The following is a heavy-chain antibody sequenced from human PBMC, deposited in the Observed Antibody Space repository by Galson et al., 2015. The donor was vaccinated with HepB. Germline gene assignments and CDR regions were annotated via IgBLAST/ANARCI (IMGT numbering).Heavy chain of an antibody. V-gene: IGHV4-61*02. Sequence: TLSLTCTVSGGSIGSGSYYWSWIRQPAGKGLEWIGRIFTSGGANYNPSLESRVTMSIDTSKNQFSLRLSSVTAADTALYYWARVEFLKWFFDPWGQGTPVTVSS. CDR2: IFTSGGA. D-gene: IGHD3-3*01. J-gene: IGHJ5*02. CDR3: ARVEFLKWFFDP. CDR1: GGSIGSGSYY.